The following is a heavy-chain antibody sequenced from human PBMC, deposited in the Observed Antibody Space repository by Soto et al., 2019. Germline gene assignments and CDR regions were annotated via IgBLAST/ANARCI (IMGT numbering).Heavy chain of an antibody. V-gene: IGHV2-5*01. D-gene: IGHD3-3*01. Sequence: QITLKESGPTLVKPTQTLTLTCTFSGFSLSTSGVGVGWIRQPPGKALEWLALIYWNDDKRYSPSLKSRLTITKDTSKNQVVLTMTNMDPVDTATYYCAHRRLAGYDFWSGYGPPDRGMDVWGQGTTVTVSS. CDR1: GFSLSTSGVG. J-gene: IGHJ6*02. CDR2: IYWNDDK. CDR3: AHRRLAGYDFWSGYGPPDRGMDV.